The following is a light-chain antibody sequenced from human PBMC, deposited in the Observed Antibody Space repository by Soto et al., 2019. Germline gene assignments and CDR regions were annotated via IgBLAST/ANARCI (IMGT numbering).Light chain of an antibody. V-gene: IGKV3-15*01. CDR3: EPYNNWGT. Sequence: TQGERILSLYPQERDNLCCRASQTVSSNLAWYQQKPGQAPRLLIYGASTRATGVPARFSGSGSGTEFTLLISSQPCEDFPVYYWEPYNNWGTLGEGTKVDIK. J-gene: IGKJ1*01. CDR1: QTVSSN. CDR2: GAS.